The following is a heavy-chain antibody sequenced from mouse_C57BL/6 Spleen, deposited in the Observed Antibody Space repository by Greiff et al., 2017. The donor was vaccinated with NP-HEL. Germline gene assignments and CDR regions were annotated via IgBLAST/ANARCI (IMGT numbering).Heavy chain of an antibody. CDR2: IDPSDSYT. CDR3: ARKARGY. V-gene: IGHV1-59*01. D-gene: IGHD3-3*01. J-gene: IGHJ2*01. Sequence: QVQLQQPGAELVRPGTSVKLSCKASGYTFTSYWMHWVKQRPGQGLEWIGVIDPSDSYTNYNQKFKGKATLTVDTSSSTAYMPLSSLTSEDSAVYYCARKARGYWGQGTTRTVSS. CDR1: GYTFTSYW.